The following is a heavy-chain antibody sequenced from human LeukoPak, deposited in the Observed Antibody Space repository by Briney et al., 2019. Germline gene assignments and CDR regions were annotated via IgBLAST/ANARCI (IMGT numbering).Heavy chain of an antibody. CDR3: ASSEDCSGGSCYSDFDY. J-gene: IGHJ4*02. CDR1: GGTFSSYA. CDR2: IIPIFGTA. V-gene: IGHV1-69*13. Sequence: EASVKVSCKASGGTFSSYAISWVRQAPGQGLEWMGGIIPIFGTANYAQKFQGRVTVTADESTSTAYMELSGLRSEDTAVYYCASSEDCSGGSCYSDFDYWGQGTLVTVSS. D-gene: IGHD2-15*01.